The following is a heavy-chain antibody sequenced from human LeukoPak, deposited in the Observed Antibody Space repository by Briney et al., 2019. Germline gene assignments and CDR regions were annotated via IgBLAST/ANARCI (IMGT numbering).Heavy chain of an antibody. CDR3: GRAKPIAAAGTFDY. CDR1: GYTFINYG. D-gene: IGHD6-13*01. J-gene: IGHJ4*02. Sequence: ASVKVSCKASGYTFINYGISWVRQAPGQGLEWMGWISAYNGNTKYAQKFKGRVTMTTDTSTSTAYMELRSLRSDDTAVYYCGRAKPIAAAGTFDYWGQGTLVTVSS. CDR2: ISAYNGNT. V-gene: IGHV1-18*01.